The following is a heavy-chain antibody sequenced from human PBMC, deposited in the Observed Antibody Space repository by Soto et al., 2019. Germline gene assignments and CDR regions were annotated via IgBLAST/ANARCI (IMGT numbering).Heavy chain of an antibody. D-gene: IGHD6-19*01. CDR2: ISWNSGSI. J-gene: IGHJ6*02. Sequence: EVQLVESGGGLVQPGRSLRLSCAASGFTFDDYAMHWVRQAPGKGLEWVSGISWNSGSIGYADSVKGRFTISRDNAKNSLYLQMNSLRAEDTALYYCVKDSAGIAVAGEQLNYYYYGMDVWGQGTTVTVSS. V-gene: IGHV3-9*01. CDR3: VKDSAGIAVAGEQLNYYYYGMDV. CDR1: GFTFDDYA.